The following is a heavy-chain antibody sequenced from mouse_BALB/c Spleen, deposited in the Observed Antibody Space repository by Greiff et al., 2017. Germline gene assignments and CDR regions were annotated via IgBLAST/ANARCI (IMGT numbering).Heavy chain of an antibody. CDR3: ARGGTMITAWFAY. V-gene: IGHV1-47*01. CDR1: GYTFTTYP. Sequence: VHLVESGAELVKPGASVKMSCKAFGYTFTTYPIEWMKQNHGKSLEWIGNFHPYNDDTKYNEKFKGKAKLTVEKSSSTVYLELSRLTSDDSAVYYCARGGTMITAWFAYWGQGTLVTVSA. D-gene: IGHD2-4*01. J-gene: IGHJ3*01. CDR2: FHPYNDDT.